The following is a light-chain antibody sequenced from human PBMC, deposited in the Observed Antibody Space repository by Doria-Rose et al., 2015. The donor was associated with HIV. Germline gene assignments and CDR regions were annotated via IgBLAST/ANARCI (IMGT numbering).Light chain of an antibody. Sequence: EIVLTQSPATLSLSPGERATLSCRASQSVSSNLAWYQQKPGQAPRLLIYDASNRATGIPARFSGSGSGTDFTLTISSLEPEDFAVYFCQQRSNGPPIFSFGPGTKVDI. CDR3: QQRSNGPPIFS. V-gene: IGKV3-11*01. J-gene: IGKJ3*01. CDR2: DAS. CDR1: QSVSSN.